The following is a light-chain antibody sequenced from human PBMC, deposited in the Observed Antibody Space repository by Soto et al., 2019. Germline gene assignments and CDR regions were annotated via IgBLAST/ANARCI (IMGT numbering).Light chain of an antibody. V-gene: IGLV2-8*01. CDR2: EVT. J-gene: IGLJ2*01. CDR1: SSDVGGYHY. Sequence: QSVLTQPPSASGSPGQSVTISCTGTSSDVGGYHYVSWYQQHPGKAPKLMIHEVTKRPSGAPDRFSGSKSGNTASLTVSGLQGEDEADYYCSSYAGSNNLVFGGGTKLTVL. CDR3: SSYAGSNNLV.